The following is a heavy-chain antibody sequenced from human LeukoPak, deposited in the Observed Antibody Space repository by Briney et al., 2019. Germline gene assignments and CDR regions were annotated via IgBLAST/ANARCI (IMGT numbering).Heavy chain of an antibody. V-gene: IGHV1-2*02. Sequence: ASVKVSCKASGYTFTGYYMHWVRQAPGQGLEWMGWINPDSGGTSSPQKFQGRVTMTRDTSISTAYMELRRLTSDDTAVYYCARDLGDGYNSYAFDVWGQGTMVTVSS. CDR1: GYTFTGYY. J-gene: IGHJ3*01. D-gene: IGHD5-24*01. CDR3: ARDLGDGYNSYAFDV. CDR2: INPDSGGT.